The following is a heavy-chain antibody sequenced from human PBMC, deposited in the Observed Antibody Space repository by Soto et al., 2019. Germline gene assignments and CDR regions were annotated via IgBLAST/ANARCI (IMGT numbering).Heavy chain of an antibody. J-gene: IGHJ4*02. CDR1: GGTFSSYS. Sequence: SVKVSCEASGGTFSSYSISWVRQAPGQGLEWMGGIIPIFGTANYAQKFQGRVTITADESTSTAYMELSSLRSEDTAVYYCAREGGSQPYYDILTGQDGQAFDYWGQGTLVTVSS. D-gene: IGHD3-9*01. V-gene: IGHV1-69*13. CDR2: IIPIFGTA. CDR3: AREGGSQPYYDILTGQDGQAFDY.